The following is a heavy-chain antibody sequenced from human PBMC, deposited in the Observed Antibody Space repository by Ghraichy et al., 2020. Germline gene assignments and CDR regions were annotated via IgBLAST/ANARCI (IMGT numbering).Heavy chain of an antibody. CDR1: GFTFSSYS. Sequence: GGSLRLSCAASGFTFSSYSMNWVRQAPGKGLEWVSSISSSSSYIYYADSVKGRFTISRDNAKNSLYLQMNSLSAEDTAVYFCARDGPLVGMDVWGQGTTVTVSS. CDR3: ARDGPLVGMDV. CDR2: ISSSSSYI. J-gene: IGHJ6*02. D-gene: IGHD2-8*02. V-gene: IGHV3-21*04.